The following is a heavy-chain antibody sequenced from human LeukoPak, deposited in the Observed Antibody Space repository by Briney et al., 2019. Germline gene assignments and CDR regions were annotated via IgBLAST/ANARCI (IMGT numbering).Heavy chain of an antibody. D-gene: IGHD3-3*01. J-gene: IGHJ6*03. V-gene: IGHV4-34*01. Sequence: TSETLSLTCAVYGGSFSGYYGSWIRHPPGKGLEWIGEINHSGSTNYNPALNSRVTISVDTSKTQFSLKLSSVTAADTAVYYCVRATLRFLEWSAKYYYYMDVWGKGTTVTVSS. CDR3: VRATLRFLEWSAKYYYYMDV. CDR2: INHSGST. CDR1: GGSFSGYY.